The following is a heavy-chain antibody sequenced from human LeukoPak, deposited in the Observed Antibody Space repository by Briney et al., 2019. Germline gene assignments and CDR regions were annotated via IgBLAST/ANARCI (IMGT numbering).Heavy chain of an antibody. J-gene: IGHJ4*02. D-gene: IGHD1-14*01. CDR1: GLTFSTSG. CDR2: VGPTGFDR. V-gene: IGHV3-21*06. Sequence: GGSLRLSCTTSGLTFSTSGFNWVRQAPGKGLEWVASVGPTGFDRYHADSIKGRFTISRDNANNFLYLQMDSLRAEDTAVYYCATETNGRHYDYWGQGTLLAVSS. CDR3: ATETNGRHYDY.